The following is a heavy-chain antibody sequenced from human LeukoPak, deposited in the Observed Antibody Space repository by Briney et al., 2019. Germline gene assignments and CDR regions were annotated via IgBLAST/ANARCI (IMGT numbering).Heavy chain of an antibody. CDR2: ICQSGST. Sequence: SETLSLTCTVSGYSISSIHCWGWIRQPPGKGLEWIGNICQSGSTYYSPSLKSRVILSLDTSKNQFSLRLSSVTAADTAVYYCARDLAAYFDYWGQGTLVTVSS. CDR3: ARDLAAYFDY. D-gene: IGHD6-13*01. J-gene: IGHJ4*02. CDR1: GYSISSIHC. V-gene: IGHV4-38-2*02.